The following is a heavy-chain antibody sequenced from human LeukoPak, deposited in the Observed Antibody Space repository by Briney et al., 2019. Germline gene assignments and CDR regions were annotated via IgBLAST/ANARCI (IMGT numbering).Heavy chain of an antibody. CDR1: GFTFSSYD. CDR3: ARVRAVAGGNYFDF. J-gene: IGHJ4*02. Sequence: PGGSLRLSCAASGFTFSSYDMNWVRQAPGKGLEWVSYISSSSSTIDYADSVKGRFTISRDNAKNSLYLQMNSLRAEETAVYYCARVRAVAGGNYFDFWGQGTLVTASS. CDR2: ISSSSSTI. D-gene: IGHD6-19*01. V-gene: IGHV3-48*03.